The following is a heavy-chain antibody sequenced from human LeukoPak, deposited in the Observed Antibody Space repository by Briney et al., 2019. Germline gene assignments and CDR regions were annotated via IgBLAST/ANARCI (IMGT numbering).Heavy chain of an antibody. CDR2: ISGGGGST. CDR1: GFTFSSYA. CDR3: AKDRRIAAPYYFDY. V-gene: IGHV3-23*01. J-gene: IGHJ4*02. Sequence: PGGSLRLFCAASGFTFSSYAMSWVRQSPGKGLEWVSGISGGGGSTYYGDSVKGWFTISRDNSKNTLFLQMNSLRAEDTAVYYCAKDRRIAAPYYFDYWGQGTLVTVSS. D-gene: IGHD6-13*01.